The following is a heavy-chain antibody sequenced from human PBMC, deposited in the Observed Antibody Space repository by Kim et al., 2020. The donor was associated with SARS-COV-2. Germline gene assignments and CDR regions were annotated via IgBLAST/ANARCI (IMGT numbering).Heavy chain of an antibody. CDR3: ARDWNLWGRFDP. D-gene: IGHD1-1*01. Sequence: RYSPSFQGQVTISADKSISTAYLQWSSLKASDTAMYYCARDWNLWGRFDPWDQGTLVTVSS. V-gene: IGHV5-51*01. J-gene: IGHJ5*02.